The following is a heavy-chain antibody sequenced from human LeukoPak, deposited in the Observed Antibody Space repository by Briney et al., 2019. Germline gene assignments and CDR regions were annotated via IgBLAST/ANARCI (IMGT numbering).Heavy chain of an antibody. CDR3: ERDSNQLLDY. CDR1: GGSISSGGYY. J-gene: IGHJ4*02. CDR2: IYYSGST. Sequence: SETLSLTCTVSGGSISSGGYYWSWIRQHPGKGLEWIGYIYYSGSTYYNPSLKSRVTISVDTSKNQFSLKLSSVTAADTAVYYCERDSNQLLDYWGQGTLVTVSS. D-gene: IGHD2-2*01. V-gene: IGHV4-31*03.